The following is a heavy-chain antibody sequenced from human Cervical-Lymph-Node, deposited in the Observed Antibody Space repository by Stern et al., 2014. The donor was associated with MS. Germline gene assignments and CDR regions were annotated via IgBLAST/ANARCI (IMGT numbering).Heavy chain of an antibody. CDR2: VYYSGST. V-gene: IGHV4-39*01. CDR1: GVSISSRTYY. J-gene: IGHJ5*01. CDR3: ANYYDSSGYLHWFDS. Sequence: QLQLQESGPGLVRPAETLSLTCTVSGVSISSRTYYWVWIRQPPGKGLEWIGNVYYSGSTYYNLSLKSRVSISMDTSKNQFSLKLTSVTAADTAVYYCANYYDSSGYLHWFDSWGQGTLVTVSS. D-gene: IGHD3-22*01.